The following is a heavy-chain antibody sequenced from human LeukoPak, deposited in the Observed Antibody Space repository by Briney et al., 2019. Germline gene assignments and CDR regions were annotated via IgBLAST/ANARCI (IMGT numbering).Heavy chain of an antibody. J-gene: IGHJ4*02. CDR2: TVGGGDGT. V-gene: IGHV3-23*01. D-gene: IGHD6-13*01. CDR1: GFTFSSTS. CDR3: AKEDAYSSSNPDF. Sequence: GGFLRLSCAASGFTFSSTSMSWVRQAPGKGLEWVAVTVGGGDGTYYAGSVKGRFTISRDNSKNTLYLQMDSLKAEDTAIYYCAKEDAYSSSNPDFWGQGTLVTVSS.